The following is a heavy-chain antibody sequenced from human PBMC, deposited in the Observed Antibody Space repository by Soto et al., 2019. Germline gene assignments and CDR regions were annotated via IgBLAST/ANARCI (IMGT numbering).Heavy chain of an antibody. J-gene: IGHJ4*01. CDR2: VYLSGHT. Sequence: PSETMSLTCTFSVCSVTSGSYWGWFRQPPEKGLEWIGSVYLSGHTYHNLSLMSRVTISIDTSKNQLSLKLTSVTAADTAVYYCAMARIVVSGTTVDFRGLGTLVT. V-gene: IGHV4-38-2*02. CDR1: VCSVTSGSY. D-gene: IGHD1-7*01. CDR3: AMARIVVSGTTVDF.